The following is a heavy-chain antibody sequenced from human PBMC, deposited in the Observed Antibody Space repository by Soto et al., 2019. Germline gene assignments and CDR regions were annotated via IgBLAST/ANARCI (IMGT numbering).Heavy chain of an antibody. V-gene: IGHV4-30-2*01. J-gene: IGHJ3*02. CDR3: ARVAVGTDCSSTSCYLGAFDI. CDR1: GGSISSGGYS. CDR2: IYHSGST. D-gene: IGHD2-2*01. Sequence: SETLSLTCAVSGGSISSGGYSWSWIRQPPGKGLEWIGYIYHSGSTYYNPSLKSRVTISVDRSKNQFSLKLSSVTAADTAVYYCARVAVGTDCSSTSCYLGAFDIWGQGTVVTVSS.